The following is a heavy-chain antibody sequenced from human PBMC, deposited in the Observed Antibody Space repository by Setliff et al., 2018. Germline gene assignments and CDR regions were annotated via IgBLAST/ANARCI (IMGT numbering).Heavy chain of an antibody. J-gene: IGHJ3*02. CDR1: GGSISSGDYY. Sequence: LSLTCTVSGGSISSGDYYWSWIRQPPGKGLEWIGYIYYSGSTNYNPSLKSRVTMSVDTSKNQFSLKLSSVTAADTAVYYCARKGISALSGAFDMWGQGTMVT. D-gene: IGHD1-26*01. V-gene: IGHV4-30-4*08. CDR2: IYYSGST. CDR3: ARKGISALSGAFDM.